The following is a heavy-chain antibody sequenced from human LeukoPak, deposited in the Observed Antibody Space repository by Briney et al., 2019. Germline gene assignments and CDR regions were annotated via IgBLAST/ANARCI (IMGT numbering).Heavy chain of an antibody. Sequence: GASVKVSCKASGYTFTGYYMHWERQAPGQGLEWMGWINPNSGGTNYAQKFQGRVTMTRDTSISTAYMELSRLRSDDTAVYYCAREGDMVVVPAAHLFDPWGQGTLVTVSS. CDR3: AREGDMVVVPAAHLFDP. D-gene: IGHD2-2*01. CDR2: INPNSGGT. J-gene: IGHJ5*02. V-gene: IGHV1-2*02. CDR1: GYTFTGYY.